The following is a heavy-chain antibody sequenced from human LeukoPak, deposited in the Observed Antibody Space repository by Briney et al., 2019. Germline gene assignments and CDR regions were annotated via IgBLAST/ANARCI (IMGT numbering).Heavy chain of an antibody. D-gene: IGHD3-10*01. CDR3: ARPLGSGNYPYYFDY. CDR1: GGSLSSYY. Sequence: PSETLSLTCSVSGGSLSSYYWSWIRQPPGKGLEWVGYIHYSGRTNYNTSLKSRGTISLDTSKTHFSLNLTSVTAADTPVYYCARPLGSGNYPYYFDYWGQGTLVTVSS. J-gene: IGHJ4*02. V-gene: IGHV4-59*12. CDR2: IHYSGRT.